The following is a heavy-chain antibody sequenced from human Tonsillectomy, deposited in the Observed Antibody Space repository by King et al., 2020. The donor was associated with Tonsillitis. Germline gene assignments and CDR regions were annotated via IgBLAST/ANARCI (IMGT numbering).Heavy chain of an antibody. D-gene: IGHD1-14*01. J-gene: IGHJ6*02. CDR1: GYTFTSYN. CDR2: ISAYSGNT. Sequence: VQLVESGAEVKKPGPSVKFSCKASGYTFTSYNITWLRQPPGQGLEWMGWISAYSGNTNYAQKLQGRVTMTTDTSTSTAHMELRSLRSDDTAVYYCARAQGTSLENYYYYGMDVWGQGTTVTVSS. V-gene: IGHV1-18*04. CDR3: ARAQGTSLENYYYYGMDV.